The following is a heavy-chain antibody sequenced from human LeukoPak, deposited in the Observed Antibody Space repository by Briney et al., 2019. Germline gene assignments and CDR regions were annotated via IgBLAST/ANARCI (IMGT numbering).Heavy chain of an antibody. CDR2: IKQDGSEK. D-gene: IGHD3-3*01. V-gene: IGHV3-7*01. CDR3: ARDDPTLFWSGSPFY. J-gene: IGHJ4*02. Sequence: GGSLRLSCAASGFTFRSYWMSWVRQAPGKGLEWVANIKQDGSEKYYVDSVKGRFTISRDNAKNSLYLQMNSLRAEDTAVYYCARDDPTLFWSGSPFYWGQGTLVTVSS. CDR1: GFTFRSYW.